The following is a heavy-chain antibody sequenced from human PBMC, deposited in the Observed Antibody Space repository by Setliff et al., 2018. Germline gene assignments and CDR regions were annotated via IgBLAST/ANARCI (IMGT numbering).Heavy chain of an antibody. Sequence: GASVKVSCKASGYTFSHSGITWVRQAPGQGLEWMGWISAYTGNTNYAQKLQGRVTMTTDASASTAYMELRGLTSDDTAVYYCARVESMVRGKNILRHFDYWGQGTQVTVSS. CDR2: ISAYTGNT. V-gene: IGHV1-18*01. J-gene: IGHJ4*02. CDR3: ARVESMVRGKNILRHFDY. CDR1: GYTFSHSG. D-gene: IGHD3-10*01.